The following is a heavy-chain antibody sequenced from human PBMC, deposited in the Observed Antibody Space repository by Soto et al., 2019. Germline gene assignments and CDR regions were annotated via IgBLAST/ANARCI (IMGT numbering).Heavy chain of an antibody. CDR3: AXHAAYDSVWGKSDGSDY. J-gene: IGHJ4*02. Sequence: PSATLSLTCTVSGGSISSNSYYWDWIRQPPGKGLEWIGSMYYSGATYHNPSLQSRVTISVDTSKNQFSLHLSSVTAADTAVYYCAXHAAYDSVWGKSDGSDYWGQGTLVTVSS. CDR1: GGSISSNSYY. V-gene: IGHV4-39*01. D-gene: IGHD3-16*01. CDR2: MYYSGAT.